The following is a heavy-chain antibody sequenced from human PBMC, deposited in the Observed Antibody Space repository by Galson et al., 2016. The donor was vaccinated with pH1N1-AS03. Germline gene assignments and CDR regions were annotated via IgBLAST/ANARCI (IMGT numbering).Heavy chain of an antibody. Sequence: SVKVSCKASGGTFSSYAISWVRQAPGQGLEWMGGIIPIFGTANYAQKFQGRVTITADESTSTAYMELSSLRSEDTAVFYCARSEYSYGKYYYYHMDVWGKGTTVIVSS. D-gene: IGHD5-18*01. CDR2: IIPIFGTA. V-gene: IGHV1-69*13. CDR3: ARSEYSYGKYYYYHMDV. J-gene: IGHJ6*03. CDR1: GGTFSSYA.